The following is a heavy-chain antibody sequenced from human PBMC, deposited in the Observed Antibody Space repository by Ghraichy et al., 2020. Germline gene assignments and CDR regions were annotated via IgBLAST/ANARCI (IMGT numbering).Heavy chain of an antibody. J-gene: IGHJ4*02. Sequence: LSLTCAASGFTFSNFALNWVRQAPGKGLEWISYIRTSSDIYYADSVNGRFTISRDNAKNSLYLQMNSLRDEDTALYYCSRDSESTGGNLIFHYWGQGTLVTVSS. CDR2: IRTSSDI. V-gene: IGHV3-48*02. CDR3: SRDSESTGGNLIFHY. D-gene: IGHD4-23*01. CDR1: GFTFSNFA.